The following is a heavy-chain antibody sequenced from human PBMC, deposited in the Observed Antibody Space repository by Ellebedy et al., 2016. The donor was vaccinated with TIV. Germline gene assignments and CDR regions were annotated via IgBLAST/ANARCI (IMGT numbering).Heavy chain of an antibody. CDR1: GFTFDDYG. Sequence: MPGGSLRLSCAASGFTFDDYGMSWVRQAPGKGLEWIGNVYYSGTTQYNPSLKSRVTISVDTSRAQFSLKMTSVTAADTAVYYCARGYYNSGHYFSPGEWGRGTLVTVSS. CDR2: VYYSGTT. V-gene: IGHV4-34*01. J-gene: IGHJ4*01. D-gene: IGHD3-3*01. CDR3: ARGYYNSGHYFSPGE.